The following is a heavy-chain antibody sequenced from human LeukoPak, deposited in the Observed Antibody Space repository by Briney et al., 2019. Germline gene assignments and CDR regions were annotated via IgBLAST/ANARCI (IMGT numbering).Heavy chain of an antibody. Sequence: GRSLRLSCAASGFTFDDYAMHWVRQAPGKGLEWVSGISWNSGSIGYADSVKGRYTISRDNAKNSLYLQMNSLRAEDTALYYCAKDITSGWSSAFGDWGQGTLVTVSS. CDR3: AKDITSGWSSAFGD. J-gene: IGHJ4*02. CDR1: GFTFDDYA. CDR2: ISWNSGSI. V-gene: IGHV3-9*01. D-gene: IGHD6-19*01.